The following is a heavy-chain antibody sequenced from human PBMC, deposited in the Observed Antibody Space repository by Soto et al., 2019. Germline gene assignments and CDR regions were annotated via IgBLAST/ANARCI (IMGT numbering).Heavy chain of an antibody. D-gene: IGHD4-4*01. V-gene: IGHV1-3*01. J-gene: IGHJ6*03. CDR3: ARGRFRVTTPYYYYMDV. CDR2: INAGNGNT. CDR1: GYTFTSYA. Sequence: ASVKVSCKASGYTFTSYAMHWVRQAPGQRLEWMGWINAGNGNTKYSQKFQGRVTITRDTSASTAYMELSSLRSEDTAVYYCARGRFRVTTPYYYYMDVWGKGTTVTVSS.